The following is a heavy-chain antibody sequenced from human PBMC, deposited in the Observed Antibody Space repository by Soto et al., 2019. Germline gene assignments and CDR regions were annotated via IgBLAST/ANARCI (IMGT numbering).Heavy chain of an antibody. Sequence: QVQLQESGPGLVKPSETLSLTCTVSGGSISSYYWSWIRQPPGQGLEWIGYIYCSGSTNYNPSLKSRVTISVDTSKNEFSRKLSSVTAADTALYYCARVGFWCGYSRSKHDMDVWGKGTTVTVSS. D-gene: IGHD3-3*01. J-gene: IGHJ6*03. V-gene: IGHV4-59*01. CDR1: GGSISSYY. CDR3: ARVGFWCGYSRSKHDMDV. CDR2: IYCSGST.